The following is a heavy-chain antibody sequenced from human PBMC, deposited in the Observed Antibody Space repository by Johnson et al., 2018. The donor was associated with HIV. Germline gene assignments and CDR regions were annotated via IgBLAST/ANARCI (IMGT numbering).Heavy chain of an antibody. D-gene: IGHD3-10*01. V-gene: IGHV3-30-3*01. CDR1: GFTFSSYA. Sequence: QMLLVESGGGLVQPGGSLRLSCAASGFTFSSYAMYWVRQAPGKGLEWVAVISYDGSNEYYADSVKGRFTISRDNAKNTLYLQMNSLRAEDTAVYYCARDRFGSGRPNAFDMWGQGTMVTVSS. J-gene: IGHJ3*02. CDR3: ARDRFGSGRPNAFDM. CDR2: ISYDGSNE.